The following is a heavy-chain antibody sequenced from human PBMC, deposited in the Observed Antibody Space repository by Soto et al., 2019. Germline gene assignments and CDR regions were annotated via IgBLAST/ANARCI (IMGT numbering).Heavy chain of an antibody. CDR1: GFTFSSYG. CDR2: ISYDGSNK. CDR3: AKVTRGIKAGELKRPGYYGMDV. V-gene: IGHV3-30*18. Sequence: GGSLRLSCAASGFTFSSYGMHWVRQAPGKGLEWVAVISYDGSNKYYADSVKGRFTISRDNSKNTLYLQMNSLRAEDTAVYYCAKVTRGIKAGELKRPGYYGMDVWGQGTTVTVSS. D-gene: IGHD1-26*01. J-gene: IGHJ6*02.